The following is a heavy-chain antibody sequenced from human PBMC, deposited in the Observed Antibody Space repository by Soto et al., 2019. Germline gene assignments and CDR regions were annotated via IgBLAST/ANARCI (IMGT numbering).Heavy chain of an antibody. CDR3: ARVYCAGSYFSDY. J-gene: IGHJ4*02. CDR1: GFTVSSNF. CDR2: SYSGGNS. D-gene: IGHD3-10*01. Sequence: EVQLVESGGGLMQPGGSLRLSFAASGFTVSSNFMTWGRQAPGKGLEWVSSSYSGGNSYYADSVKGRFTISRDDFKNTLYLQMNRLRAEDTAVYLCARVYCAGSYFSDYWGQGTLVTVSS. V-gene: IGHV3-53*01.